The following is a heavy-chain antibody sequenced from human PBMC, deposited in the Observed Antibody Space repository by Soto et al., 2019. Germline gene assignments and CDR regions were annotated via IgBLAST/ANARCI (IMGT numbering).Heavy chain of an antibody. D-gene: IGHD6-13*01. CDR3: ARGPIAAVSFFDY. CDR2: INAGNGDT. J-gene: IGHJ4*02. Sequence: VASVKVSCKASGYNFTSYAIHWVRQAPGQRLEWMGWINAGNGDTRYLEKFQGRVTITRDTSASIAYMELSSLRSEDTAVFYCARGPIAAVSFFDYWGKGTRVTVSS. CDR1: GYNFTSYA. V-gene: IGHV1-3*01.